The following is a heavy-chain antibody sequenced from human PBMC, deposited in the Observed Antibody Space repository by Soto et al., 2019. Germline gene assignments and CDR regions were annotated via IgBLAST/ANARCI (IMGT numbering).Heavy chain of an antibody. V-gene: IGHV3-53*01. CDR2: MYSGGTT. J-gene: IGHJ4*02. CDR3: ARDGRDGFTLDY. CDR1: GFSVSSHH. D-gene: IGHD1-1*01. Sequence: PGGSLRLSCAASGFSVSSHHMDWVRQAPGKGLEWVSVMYSGGTTYYPDRLKGRCTISRDNSKNMLYLQVDNLRADDTAVYYCARDGRDGFTLDYWGQGTLVTVSS.